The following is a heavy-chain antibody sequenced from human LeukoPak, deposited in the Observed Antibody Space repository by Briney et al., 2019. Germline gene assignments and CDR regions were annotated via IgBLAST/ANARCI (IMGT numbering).Heavy chain of an antibody. J-gene: IGHJ4*02. CDR1: GYTFTGYY. V-gene: IGHV1-2*02. Sequence: ASVKVSCKASGYTFTGYYMHWVRQAPGQGLEWMGWINPNSGGTDYAQKFQGRVTMTRDTSISTAYMELSRLRSDDTAVYYCARGTGEGYTYGRYYFDYWGQGTLVTVSS. CDR3: ARGTGEGYTYGRYYFDY. CDR2: INPNSGGT. D-gene: IGHD5-18*01.